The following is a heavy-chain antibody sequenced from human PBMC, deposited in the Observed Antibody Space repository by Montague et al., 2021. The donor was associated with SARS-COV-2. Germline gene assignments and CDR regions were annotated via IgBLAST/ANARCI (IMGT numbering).Heavy chain of an antibody. CDR3: ARPYDSSGYYLAFDI. J-gene: IGHJ3*02. CDR1: GFTFSSYA. Sequence: SLRLSLSASGFTFSSYAMHWVRQAPGKGLEWVAVISYDGSNKYYADSVKGRFTISRDNSKNTLYLQMNSLRAEDTAVYYCARPYDSSGYYLAFDIWGQGTMVTVSS. D-gene: IGHD3-22*01. CDR2: ISYDGSNK. V-gene: IGHV3-30-3*01.